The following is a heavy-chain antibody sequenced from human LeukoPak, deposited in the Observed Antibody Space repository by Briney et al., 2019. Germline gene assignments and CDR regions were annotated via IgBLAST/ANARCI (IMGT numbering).Heavy chain of an antibody. CDR1: GGTFISYA. J-gene: IGHJ5*02. CDR2: IIPIFGTA. CDR3: ARVLAQGYNWFDP. Sequence: SVKVSCKASGGTFISYAISWVRQAPGQGLEWMGGIIPIFGTANYAQKFQGRVTITADESTSTAYMELSSLRSEDTAVYYCARVLAQGYNWFDPWGQGTLVTVSS. D-gene: IGHD2-8*02. V-gene: IGHV1-69*01.